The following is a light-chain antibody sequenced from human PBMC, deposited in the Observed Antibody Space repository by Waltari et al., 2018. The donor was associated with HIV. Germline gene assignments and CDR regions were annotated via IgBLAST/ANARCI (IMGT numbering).Light chain of an antibody. CDR3: QQYYSTPYT. CDR2: ATS. Sequence: DIEMTQPPSSLSSSAGARVTATCRASQDITDSLAWYQQKPGRAPKLLLFATSRLESGVPSRFSGSGSGTDFSLTINSLQPDDFATYSCQQYYSTPYTFGQGTKLEI. CDR1: QDITDS. V-gene: IGKV1-NL1*01. J-gene: IGKJ2*01.